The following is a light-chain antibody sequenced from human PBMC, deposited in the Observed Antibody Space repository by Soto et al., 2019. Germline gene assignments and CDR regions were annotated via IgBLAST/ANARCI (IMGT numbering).Light chain of an antibody. CDR2: EVS. CDR1: SSDVGGYNY. CDR3: SSYAGINSPDVV. Sequence: QSALTQPPSASGSPGQSVTISCTGTSSDVGGYNYVSWYQQHPGKAPKLMIYEVSKRPSGVPDRFSGSKSGNTASLTVSGLQAEDEADCYCSSYAGINSPDVVFGGGAKLTVL. J-gene: IGLJ2*01. V-gene: IGLV2-8*01.